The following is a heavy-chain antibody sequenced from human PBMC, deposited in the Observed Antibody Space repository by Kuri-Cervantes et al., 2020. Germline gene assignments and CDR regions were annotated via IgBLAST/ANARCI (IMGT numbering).Heavy chain of an antibody. J-gene: IGHJ5*02. D-gene: IGHD6-13*01. V-gene: IGHV1-18*01. CDR3: GREEMGYSSSAKGGNWFDP. CDR2: ISAYNGNT. Sequence: ASVKVSCQASGYTLTSYAMHWVRQAPGQRLEWMGWISAYNGNTNYAQKLQGRVTMTTDTSTSTASMEPRSLRSDDTAVYYCGREEMGYSSSAKGGNWFDPWGQGTLVTVSS. CDR1: GYTLTSYA.